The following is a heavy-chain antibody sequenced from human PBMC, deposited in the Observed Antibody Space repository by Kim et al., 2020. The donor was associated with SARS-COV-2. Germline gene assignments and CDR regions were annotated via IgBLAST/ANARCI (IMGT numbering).Heavy chain of an antibody. CDR1: GGSISSGGYY. D-gene: IGHD3-9*01. V-gene: IGHV4-31*03. CDR3: ARDTHSYDILTGYSYYYYGMDV. J-gene: IGHJ6*02. CDR2: IYYSGST. Sequence: SETLSLTCTVSGGSISSGGYYWSWIRQHPGKGLEWIGYIYYSGSTYYNPSLKSRVTISVDTSKNQFSLKLSSVTAADTAVYYCARDTHSYDILTGYSYYYYGMDVWGQGTTVTVSS.